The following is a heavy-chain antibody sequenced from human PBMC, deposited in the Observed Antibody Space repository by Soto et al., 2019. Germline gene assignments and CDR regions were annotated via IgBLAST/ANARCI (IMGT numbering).Heavy chain of an antibody. CDR3: ARGGGGSSIWSLRPGSYFDY. V-gene: IGHV3-33*01. CDR2: IWYDGSNK. Sequence: QVQLVESGGGVVQPGRSLRLSCAASGFTFSSYGMHWVRQAPGKGLEWVAVIWYDGSNKYYADSVKGRFTISRDNSKNTLYLQMNSLRAEDTAVYYCARGGGGSSIWSLRPGSYFDYWGQGTLVTVSS. CDR1: GFTFSSYG. J-gene: IGHJ4*02. D-gene: IGHD6-13*01.